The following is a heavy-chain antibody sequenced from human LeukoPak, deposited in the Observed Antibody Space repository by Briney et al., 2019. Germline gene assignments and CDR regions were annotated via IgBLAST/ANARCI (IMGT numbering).Heavy chain of an antibody. CDR3: AREGIAAAGTIPLDY. CDR2: ISSSGNTI. V-gene: IGHV3-48*03. D-gene: IGHD6-13*01. CDR1: GFILRSYE. J-gene: IGHJ4*02. Sequence: PGGSLRLSCAASGFILRSYEMNWVRQAPGKGLEWVSYISSSGNTIYCADSVKGRFTISRDNAKNSLYLQMNSLRAEDTAVYYCAREGIAAAGTIPLDYWGQGTLVTVSS.